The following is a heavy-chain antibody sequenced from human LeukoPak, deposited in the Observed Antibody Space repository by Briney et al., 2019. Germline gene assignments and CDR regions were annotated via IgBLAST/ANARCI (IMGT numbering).Heavy chain of an antibody. J-gene: IGHJ4*02. CDR2: ICYSGST. D-gene: IGHD2-2*02. Sequence: SQTLSLTCTVSGGSISSGDYYWRWIRQPPGKGLEWIGYICYSGSTYYNPSLKSRVTISVDTSKNQFSLKLSSVTAADTAVYYCARAKKEYCSSTSCYKDDYWGQGTLVTVSS. CDR3: ARAKKEYCSSTSCYKDDY. CDR1: GGSISSGDYY. V-gene: IGHV4-30-4*01.